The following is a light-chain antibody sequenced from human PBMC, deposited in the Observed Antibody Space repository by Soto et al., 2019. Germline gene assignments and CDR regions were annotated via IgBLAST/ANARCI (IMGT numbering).Light chain of an antibody. CDR3: SSYTTSNSLV. V-gene: IGLV2-14*03. CDR2: DVS. J-gene: IGLJ2*01. CDR1: SSDVGGYNY. Sequence: QSALTQPASVSGSPGQSITISCTGTSSDVGGYNYVSWYQHHPGKAPKLIIFDVSNRPSGVSNPSSGSKSGNTASLTISGLQPEDEADYYCSSYTTSNSLVFGGWTQLTVL.